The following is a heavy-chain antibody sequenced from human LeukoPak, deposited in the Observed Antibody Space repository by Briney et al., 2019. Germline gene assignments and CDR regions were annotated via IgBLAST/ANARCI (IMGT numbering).Heavy chain of an antibody. J-gene: IGHJ6*02. V-gene: IGHV3-66*01. CDR2: IYSDGST. CDR1: GFTVSSKY. CDR3: ARDPDIAMSPYYGMDV. Sequence: GGSLRPSCAASGFTVSSKYMNWVRQAPGKGLEWVSVIYSDGSTYYADSVEGGFTISRDNSKNTLYLQMNSLRVEDTAVYYCARDPDIAMSPYYGMDVWGQGTTVTVSS. D-gene: IGHD5-18*01.